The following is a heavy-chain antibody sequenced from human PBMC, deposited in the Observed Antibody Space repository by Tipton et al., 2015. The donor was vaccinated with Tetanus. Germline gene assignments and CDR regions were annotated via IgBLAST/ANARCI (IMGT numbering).Heavy chain of an antibody. CDR3: AKDFYGSGSYYNGGFDP. Sequence: SLRLSCAASGFTVSSNYMSWVRQAPGKGLEWVSVIYSGGSTYYADSVKGRFTISRDNSKNTLYLQMNSLRAEDTALYYCAKDFYGSGSYYNGGFDPWGQGTLVTVSS. D-gene: IGHD3-10*01. V-gene: IGHV3-53*05. CDR1: GFTVSSNY. CDR2: IYSGGST. J-gene: IGHJ5*02.